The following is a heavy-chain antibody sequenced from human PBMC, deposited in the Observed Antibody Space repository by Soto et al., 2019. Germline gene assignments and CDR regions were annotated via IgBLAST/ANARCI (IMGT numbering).Heavy chain of an antibody. V-gene: IGHV3-53*01. J-gene: IGHJ4*02. CDR2: IQTGGAT. D-gene: IGHD5-12*01. Sequence: QLVESGGGLFQAGGSTRLSCLVSGFTVGNFDMAWVRQAPGKGLEWASIIQTGGATYYSDSAQGRSTISRDNSKNTVYLQMNSLRVEDTGVYSCVRVLYDSGVVDFWGQGSLITVS. CDR1: GFTVGNFD. CDR3: VRVLYDSGVVDF.